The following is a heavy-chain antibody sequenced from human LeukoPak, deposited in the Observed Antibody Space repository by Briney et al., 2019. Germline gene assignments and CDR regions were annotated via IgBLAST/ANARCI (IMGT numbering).Heavy chain of an antibody. CDR2: VSWNSGTI. Sequence: SLRLSCAAPGVTFYEYAMHWVRLALGKGLEWGSGVSWNSGTILYADSVRGRFTISRDNAKNSLYLQMNSLRAEDTALYYCAKAKAVAAYGRTTFDHWGQGTLVTVSS. J-gene: IGHJ4*02. CDR3: AKAKAVAAYGRTTFDH. D-gene: IGHD6-19*01. V-gene: IGHV3-9*01. CDR1: GVTFYEYA.